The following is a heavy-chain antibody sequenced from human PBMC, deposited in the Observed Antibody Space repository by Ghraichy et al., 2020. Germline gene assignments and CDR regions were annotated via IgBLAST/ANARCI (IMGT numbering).Heavy chain of an antibody. CDR2: IGRYGITK. V-gene: IGHV3-21*01. Sequence: GGSLRLSCEASGFSFSTYTMNWVRQAPGKGLEWVSSIGRYGITKHYADSVKGRYSISRDNAKNALYLQMNSLRAEDTAVYYCVDGDYRGFRGLGTLVTVSS. CDR1: GFSFSTYT. CDR3: VDGDYRGF. D-gene: IGHD4-17*01. J-gene: IGHJ4*02.